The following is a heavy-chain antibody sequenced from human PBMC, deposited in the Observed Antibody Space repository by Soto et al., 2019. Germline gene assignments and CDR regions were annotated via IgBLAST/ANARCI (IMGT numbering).Heavy chain of an antibody. CDR3: AKDALYHYDSSGSRFDP. CDR1: GFTFSSYG. J-gene: IGHJ5*02. V-gene: IGHV3-30*18. CDR2: ISCDGSKE. D-gene: IGHD3-22*01. Sequence: WGSLRLSCAASGFTFSSYGMHWFRQAPGKGLEWVAVISCDGSKEFYADPVKGRFTISRDNSKNTLYLQMNSLRAEDTAVYYCAKDALYHYDSSGSRFDPRGQGTPATLSS.